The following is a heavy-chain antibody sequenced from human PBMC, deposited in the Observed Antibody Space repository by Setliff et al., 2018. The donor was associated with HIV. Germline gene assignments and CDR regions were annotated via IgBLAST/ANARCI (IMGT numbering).Heavy chain of an antibody. CDR2: IYHSGST. CDR1: GYSISSGYY. CDR3: ARHVSGIAAAGTQFDY. D-gene: IGHD6-13*01. Sequence: SETLSLTCAVSGYSISSGYYWGWTRQPPGKGLEWIGSIYHSGSTYYNPSLKSRATISVDTSKNQFSLKLSSVTAADTAVYYCARHVSGIAAAGTQFDYWGQGTLVTVSS. J-gene: IGHJ4*02. V-gene: IGHV4-38-2*01.